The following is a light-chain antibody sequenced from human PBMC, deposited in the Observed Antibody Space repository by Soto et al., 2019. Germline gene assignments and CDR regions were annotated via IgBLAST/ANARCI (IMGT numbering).Light chain of an antibody. CDR3: QKVNNYPLT. V-gene: IGKV1-9*01. CDR2: DAS. Sequence: DIQLTQSPSFMSASVGDRVTITCRASQGISTFLAWYQQHPGTAPKRLIYDASNLQSGVPSRFSGSGSGAEFTLTISSLQPEDFATYYCQKVNNYPLTFGGGTKGDIK. J-gene: IGKJ4*01. CDR1: QGISTF.